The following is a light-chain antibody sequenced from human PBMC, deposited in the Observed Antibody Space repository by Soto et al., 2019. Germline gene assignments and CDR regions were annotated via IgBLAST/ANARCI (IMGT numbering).Light chain of an antibody. CDR1: QSISNH. CDR3: QQSYSSPPT. CDR2: AAS. V-gene: IGKV1-39*01. J-gene: IGKJ1*01. Sequence: DDQMTQSPSSLSASVEDRVIIPCRSSQSISNHLNWYQQKPGKAPKLLIFAASSLQSGVPSRFSGSRSGPDFTLTISSLQPEDFATYYCQQSYSSPPTFGQGTKV.